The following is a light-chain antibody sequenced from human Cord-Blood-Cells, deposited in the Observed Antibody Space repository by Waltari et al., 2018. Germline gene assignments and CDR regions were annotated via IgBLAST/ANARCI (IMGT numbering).Light chain of an antibody. CDR3: SSYTSSSTLV. CDR1: SSDVGGYNY. J-gene: IGLJ2*01. CDR2: DVS. V-gene: IGLV2-14*01. Sequence: QSSLTQPASVPRSPGPSLTLPCTGTSSDVGGYNYLSWYQQHPGKAPKLMIYDVSKRPSGVSNRFSGSKSGNTASLTISGLQAEDEADYYCSSYTSSSTLVFGGGTKLTVL.